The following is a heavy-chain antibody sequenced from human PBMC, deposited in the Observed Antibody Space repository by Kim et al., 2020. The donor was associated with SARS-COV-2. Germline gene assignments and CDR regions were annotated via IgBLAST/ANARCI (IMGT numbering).Heavy chain of an antibody. J-gene: IGHJ4*02. CDR3: GRGGGSGAYLVAF. D-gene: IGHD1-26*01. V-gene: IGHV3-30*04. Sequence: GGSLRLSCTASQFTFSSYSMHWGRQAPGKGLEWVALMSHDGSNIQYTDSVKDRFTISRDNSQNTLYLQMNSLRIEDTGVYYFGRGGGSGAYLVAFWGQGTLVTVSS. CDR1: QFTFSSYS. CDR2: MSHDGSNI.